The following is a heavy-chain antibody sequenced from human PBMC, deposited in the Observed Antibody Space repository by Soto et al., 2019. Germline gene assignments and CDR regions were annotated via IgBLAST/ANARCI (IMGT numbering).Heavy chain of an antibody. J-gene: IGHJ6*02. CDR2: INPSGGST. CDR1: GYTFTSYY. Sequence: ASVKVSCKASGYTFTSYYMHWVRQAPGQGLEWMGIINPSGGSTSYAQKFQGRVTMTRATSTSTVYMELSSLRSEDTAVYYCARVLLYGGNSDGMDVWGQGTTVTVSS. V-gene: IGHV1-46*03. D-gene: IGHD4-17*01. CDR3: ARVLLYGGNSDGMDV.